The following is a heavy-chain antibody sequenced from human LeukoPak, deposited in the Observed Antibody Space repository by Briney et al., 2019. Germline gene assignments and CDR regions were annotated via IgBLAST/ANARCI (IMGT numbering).Heavy chain of an antibody. J-gene: IGHJ6*02. CDR2: IWYDGSNK. V-gene: IGHV3-33*01. CDR1: GFTFSSYG. Sequence: GGSLRLSCAASGFTFSSYGMHWVRQAPGKGLEWVAVIWYDGSNKYYADSVKGRFTISGDNSKNTLYLQMNSLRAEDTAVYYCARDQGIAVAGTFDYYYYGMDVWGQGTTVTVSS. CDR3: ARDQGIAVAGTFDYYYYGMDV. D-gene: IGHD6-19*01.